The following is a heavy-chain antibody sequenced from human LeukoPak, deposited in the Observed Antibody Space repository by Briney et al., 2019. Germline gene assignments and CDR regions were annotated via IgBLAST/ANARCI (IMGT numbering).Heavy chain of an antibody. CDR2: IYYSGST. V-gene: IGHV4-39*01. D-gene: IGHD3-10*01. CDR1: GGSISSSSYY. CDR3: ARLYYYGSGSPKVV. J-gene: IGHJ3*01. Sequence: PSETLSLTCTVSGGSISSSSYYWGWIRQPPGKGLEWIGSIYYSGSTYYNPSLKSRVTISVDTSKNQFSLKLSSVTAADTAVYYCARLYYYGSGSPKVVWGQGTMVTVSS.